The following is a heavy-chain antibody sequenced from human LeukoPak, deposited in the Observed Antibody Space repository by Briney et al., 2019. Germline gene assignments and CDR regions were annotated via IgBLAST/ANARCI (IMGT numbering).Heavy chain of an antibody. V-gene: IGHV3-9*01. CDR1: GFTFDDYA. CDR3: AKDIARDGYNLGPVDY. D-gene: IGHD5-24*01. CDR2: ISWNSGSI. Sequence: GRSLRLSCAASGFTFDDYAMHWVRQAPGKGLEWVSGISWNSGSIGYADSVKGRFTISRGNAKNSLYLQMNSLRAEDTALYYCAKDIARDGYNLGPVDYWGQGTLVTVSS. J-gene: IGHJ4*02.